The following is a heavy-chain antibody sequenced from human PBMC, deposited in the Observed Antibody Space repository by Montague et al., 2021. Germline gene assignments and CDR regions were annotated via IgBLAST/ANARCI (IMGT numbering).Heavy chain of an antibody. CDR1: GGSISSSSYY. J-gene: IGHJ5*02. CDR3: ASLTLRPFEP. D-gene: IGHD2-15*01. Sequence: SETLSLTCTVSGGSISSSSYYWGWIRQPPGKGLEWIGSIYYSGSTYYNPSLKSRVTISADTSKNQYSLKLSSVTAADTAVYYCASLTLRPFEPWGQGTLVTVSS. CDR2: IYYSGST. V-gene: IGHV4-39*01.